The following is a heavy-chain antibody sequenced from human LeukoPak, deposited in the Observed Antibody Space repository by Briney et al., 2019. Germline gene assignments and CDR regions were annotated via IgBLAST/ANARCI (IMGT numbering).Heavy chain of an antibody. CDR3: ARAGYNYAYQ. J-gene: IGHJ4*02. V-gene: IGHV3-53*01. CDR2: IYSGGST. Sequence: PGGSLRLSCAASGFTVSSNYMSWVRQAPGKGLEWVSVIYSGGSTYYADSVKGRFTISRDNSKNTLYLQTNSPRAEDTAVYYCARAGYNYAYQWGQGTLVTVSS. CDR1: GFTVSSNY. D-gene: IGHD5-18*01.